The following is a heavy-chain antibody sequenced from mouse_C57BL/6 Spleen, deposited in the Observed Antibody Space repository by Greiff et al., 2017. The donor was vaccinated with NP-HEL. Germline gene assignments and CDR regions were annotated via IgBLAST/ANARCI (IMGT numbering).Heavy chain of an antibody. CDR3: AIRGYGSSYRGGYAMDY. D-gene: IGHD1-1*01. Sequence: QVQLQQSGAELVKPGASVKVSCKASGYTFTSYWMHWVKQRPGQGLEWIGRIHPSDSDTNYNQKFKGKATLTVDKSSSTAYMQLSSLTSEDSAVYYCAIRGYGSSYRGGYAMDYWGQGTSVTVSS. CDR2: IHPSDSDT. V-gene: IGHV1-74*01. CDR1: GYTFTSYW. J-gene: IGHJ4*01.